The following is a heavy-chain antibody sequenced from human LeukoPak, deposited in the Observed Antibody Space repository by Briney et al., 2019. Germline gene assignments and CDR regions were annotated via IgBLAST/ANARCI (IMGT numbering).Heavy chain of an antibody. CDR1: GDSVSSNLVT. Sequence: RSQTLSLTCAISGDSVSSNLVTWNWVRQSPSRGLEWLGRTYFRSKWNNDYAVSVIGRITINPDASKNLFSLQSNSMTPEDTAVYYCARVTSGIFHYWGQGTLVTVSS. CDR2: TYFRSKWNN. CDR3: ARVTSGIFHY. V-gene: IGHV6-1*01. D-gene: IGHD1-1*01. J-gene: IGHJ4*02.